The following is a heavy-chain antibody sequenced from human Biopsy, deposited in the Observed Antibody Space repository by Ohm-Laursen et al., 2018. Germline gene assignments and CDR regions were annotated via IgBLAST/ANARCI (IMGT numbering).Heavy chain of an antibody. CDR2: FYSSGSS. J-gene: IGHJ4*02. D-gene: IGHD5-18*01. Sequence: SDTLSLTCIVSGDSISNSYWTWIRQPAGKGLEWIGRFYSSGSSRYNPSLKSRVTMSIDASMNQFSLKLTSVTAADTGVYYCAKARTLDTAIDFDYWGQGTLVTVSS. CDR1: GDSISNSY. V-gene: IGHV4-4*07. CDR3: AKARTLDTAIDFDY.